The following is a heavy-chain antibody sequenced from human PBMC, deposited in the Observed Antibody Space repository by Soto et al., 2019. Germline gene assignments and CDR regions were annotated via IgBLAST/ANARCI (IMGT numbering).Heavy chain of an antibody. CDR1: GFSFSNYG. D-gene: IGHD2-2*01. Sequence: GGSLRLSCVASGFSFSNYGMHWVRQAPGKGLEWVAFVSSDGNNKYYAESVKGRFTISRDNAKNTLYLQVDRLTVDDTAVYYCAKDRVIQLLPIWPDPWGEGTLVTVSS. J-gene: IGHJ5*02. V-gene: IGHV3-30*18. CDR2: VSSDGNNK. CDR3: AKDRVIQLLPIWPDP.